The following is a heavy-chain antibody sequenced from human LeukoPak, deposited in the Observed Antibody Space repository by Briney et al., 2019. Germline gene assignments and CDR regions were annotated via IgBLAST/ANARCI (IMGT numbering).Heavy chain of an antibody. J-gene: IGHJ4*02. CDR3: AKSGPYSSGWNFDY. V-gene: IGHV3-23*01. Sequence: GGTLRLSCAASGFTFSSYGMSWVRQAPGKGLEWVSAISGSGGSTYYADSVKGRFTISRDNSKNTLYLQMNSLRAEDTAVYYCAKSGPYSSGWNFDYWGQGTLVTVSS. D-gene: IGHD6-19*01. CDR1: GFTFSSYG. CDR2: ISGSGGST.